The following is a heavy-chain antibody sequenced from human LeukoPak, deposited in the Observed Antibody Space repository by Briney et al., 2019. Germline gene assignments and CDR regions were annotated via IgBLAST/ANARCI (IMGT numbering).Heavy chain of an antibody. Sequence: GGSLRLSCAASGFTFSSYAMHWVRQAPGKGLEWVAVISYDGSNKYYADPVKGRFTISRDNTKNTLYLQMNSLRAEDTAVYYCARDPSLWFGESLFDYWGQGTLVTVSS. V-gene: IGHV3-30*04. J-gene: IGHJ4*02. CDR2: ISYDGSNK. CDR1: GFTFSSYA. CDR3: ARDPSLWFGESLFDY. D-gene: IGHD3-10*01.